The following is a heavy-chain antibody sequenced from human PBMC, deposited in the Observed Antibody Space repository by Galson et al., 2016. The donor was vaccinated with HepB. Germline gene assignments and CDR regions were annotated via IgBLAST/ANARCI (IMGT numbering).Heavy chain of an antibody. CDR3: ARFSGRYNGDFDY. V-gene: IGHV3-74*01. J-gene: IGHJ4*02. D-gene: IGHD1-26*01. CDR1: GFSFSSYW. CDR2: INGDGSST. Sequence: SLRLSCAASGFSFSSYWMHWVRQAPGKGLVWVSRINGDGSSTSYADYVKGRFTISRDNAKNSLYVQMNSLSAEDTAVYYCARFSGRYNGDFDYWGQGTLVTVSS.